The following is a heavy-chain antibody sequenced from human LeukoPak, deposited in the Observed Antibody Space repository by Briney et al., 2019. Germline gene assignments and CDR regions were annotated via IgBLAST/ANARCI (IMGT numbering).Heavy chain of an antibody. Sequence: RASVKVSCKASGYTFTSYGISWVRQAPGQGLEWMGWISAYNGNTNYAQKLQGRVTMTTDTSTSTAYMELRSLRSDDTAVYYCASFNWNDAAGAFDIWGQGTMVTVSS. CDR3: ASFNWNDAAGAFDI. CDR2: ISAYNGNT. J-gene: IGHJ3*02. V-gene: IGHV1-18*01. D-gene: IGHD1-20*01. CDR1: GYTFTSYG.